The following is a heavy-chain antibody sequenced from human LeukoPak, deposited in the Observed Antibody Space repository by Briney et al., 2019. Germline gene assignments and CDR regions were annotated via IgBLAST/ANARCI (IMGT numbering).Heavy chain of an antibody. D-gene: IGHD3-22*01. J-gene: IGHJ5*02. CDR3: ARTQDYYDSSGLNWFDP. CDR1: GGSISSYY. CDR2: IYYSGST. V-gene: IGHV4-59*12. Sequence: PSETLSLTCTVSGGSISSYYWSWIRQPPGKGLEWIGYIYYSGSTNYNPSLKSRVTISVDTSKNQFSLRLSSVTAADTAVYYCARTQDYYDSSGLNWFDPWGQGTLVTVSS.